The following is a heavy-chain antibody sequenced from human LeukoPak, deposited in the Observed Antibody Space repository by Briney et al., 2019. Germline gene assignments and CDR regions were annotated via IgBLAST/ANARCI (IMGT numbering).Heavy chain of an antibody. V-gene: IGHV1-69*13. CDR1: GYTFTGYY. Sequence: GASVKVSCKASGYTFTGYYMHWVRQAPGQGLEWMGGIIPIFGTANYAQKFQGRVSITADESTSTAYMELSSLRSEDTAVYYCARDSEGGYYRWGQGTLVTVSS. D-gene: IGHD3-22*01. J-gene: IGHJ5*02. CDR2: IIPIFGTA. CDR3: ARDSEGGYYR.